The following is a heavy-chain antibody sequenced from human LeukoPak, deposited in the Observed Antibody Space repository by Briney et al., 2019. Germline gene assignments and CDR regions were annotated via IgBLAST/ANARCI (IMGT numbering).Heavy chain of an antibody. J-gene: IGHJ4*02. V-gene: IGHV4-39*01. Sequence: SETLSLTCTVSGGSISSSSYYWGWIRQPPGKGLEWIGSIYYSGSTYYNPSLKGRVTISVDTSKNQFSLKLSSVTAADTAVYYCARRFSGGYSSGWSVSYFDYWGQGTLVTVSS. D-gene: IGHD6-19*01. CDR2: IYYSGST. CDR1: GGSISSSSYY. CDR3: ARRFSGGYSSGWSVSYFDY.